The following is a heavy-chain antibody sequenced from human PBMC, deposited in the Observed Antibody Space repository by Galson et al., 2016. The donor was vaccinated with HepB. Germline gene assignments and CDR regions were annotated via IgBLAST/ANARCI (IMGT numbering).Heavy chain of an antibody. CDR3: TRDGTLRPLGY. V-gene: IGHV3-7*03. D-gene: IGHD3-22*01. J-gene: IGHJ4*02. CDR2: IKPDGSEK. Sequence: SLRLSCAASGFTFSRYWMSWVRQSPGKGLEWVANIKPDGSEKYYVDSVEGRFTISRDNAKNSLYLQMNSLRAEDTALYYCTRDGTLRPLGYWGQGTLVTVSS. CDR1: GFTFSRYW.